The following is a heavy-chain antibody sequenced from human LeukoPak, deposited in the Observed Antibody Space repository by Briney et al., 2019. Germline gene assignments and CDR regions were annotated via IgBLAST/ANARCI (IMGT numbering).Heavy chain of an antibody. D-gene: IGHD1-26*01. V-gene: IGHV3-30-3*01. CDR2: ISYDGSNK. J-gene: IGHJ4*02. CDR1: GSTFSSYA. Sequence: PGRSLRLSCAASGSTFSSYAMDWVRQAPGKGLEWVAVISYDGSNKYYADSVKGRFTISRDNSKNTLYLQMNSLRAEDAAVYYCASPQTGVGGYWGQGILVTVSS. CDR3: ASPQTGVGGY.